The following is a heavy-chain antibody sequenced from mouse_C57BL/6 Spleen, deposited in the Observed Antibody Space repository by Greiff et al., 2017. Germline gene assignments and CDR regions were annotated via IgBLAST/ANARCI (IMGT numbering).Heavy chain of an antibody. J-gene: IGHJ2*01. CDR3: ARNQVYGSSLDY. Sequence: QVQLQQSGPGLVQPSQSLSITCTVSGFSLTSYGVHWVRPSPGKGLEWLGVIWSGGSTDYNAAFISRLSISKDNSKSQVFFKMNSLQADDTAIYYCARNQVYGSSLDYWGQGTTLTVSS. V-gene: IGHV2-2*01. CDR2: IWSGGST. CDR1: GFSLTSYG. D-gene: IGHD1-1*01.